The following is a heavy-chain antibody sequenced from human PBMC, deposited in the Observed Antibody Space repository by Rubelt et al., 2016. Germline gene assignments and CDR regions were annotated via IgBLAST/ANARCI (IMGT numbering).Heavy chain of an antibody. D-gene: IGHD3-10*01. V-gene: IGHV1-58*01. J-gene: IGHJ6*02. CDR2: IVVGSGNT. CDR3: AADTPPSVTMVRGVPDPLTGALYYYGMDV. Sequence: VRQARGQRLEWIGWIVVGSGNTNYAQKFQERVTITRDMSTSTAYMELSSLRSEDTAVYYCAADTPPSVTMVRGVPDPLTGALYYYGMDVWGQGTTVTVSS.